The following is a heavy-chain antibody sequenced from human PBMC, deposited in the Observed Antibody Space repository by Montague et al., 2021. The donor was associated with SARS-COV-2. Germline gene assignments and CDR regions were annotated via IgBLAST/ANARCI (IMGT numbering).Heavy chain of an antibody. CDR3: VRGGRISAYGMDY. V-gene: IGHV4-59*01. J-gene: IGHJ4*02. CDR2: IYYVGST. CDR1: GDSMSGSY. Sequence: SETLSLTCTVSGDSMSGSYWGWVMQPPGEGPEWIGNIYYVGSTHYNTSLKSRVTISVDTSNSQFSLRLISVTAADTAVDYCVRGGRISAYGMDYWGQGTLVTVSS. D-gene: IGHD3-22*01.